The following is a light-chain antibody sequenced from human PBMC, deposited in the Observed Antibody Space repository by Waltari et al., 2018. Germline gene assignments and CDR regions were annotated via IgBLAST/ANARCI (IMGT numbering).Light chain of an antibody. V-gene: IGKV3-15*01. J-gene: IGKJ2*01. CDR1: QSVDSN. CDR2: GAS. CDR3: QQYYNWPYT. Sequence: EIVMTQSPATLSVSPGERATLSCRASQSVDSNLAWYQQKPGQPPRLLLYGASTRATGVPARFSGSGSGTEFTLTISSLQSADFAVYYCQQYYNWPYTFGQGNKLEIK.